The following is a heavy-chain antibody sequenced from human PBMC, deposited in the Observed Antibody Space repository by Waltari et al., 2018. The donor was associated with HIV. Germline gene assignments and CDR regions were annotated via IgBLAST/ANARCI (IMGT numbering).Heavy chain of an antibody. CDR1: FSSYW. CDR3: AGAPPTVTTLFDY. J-gene: IGHJ4*02. CDR2: IKQDGSER. Sequence: FSSYWMTWVRQAPGKGLEWVANIKQDGSERYYVDSVKGRFTISRDNAKNSLYLQMNSLRAEDTAVYYCAGAPPTVTTLFDYWGQGTLVTVSS. V-gene: IGHV3-7*04. D-gene: IGHD4-17*01.